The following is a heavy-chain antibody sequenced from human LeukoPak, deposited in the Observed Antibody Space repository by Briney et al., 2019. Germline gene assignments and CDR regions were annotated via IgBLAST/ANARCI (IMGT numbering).Heavy chain of an antibody. V-gene: IGHV4-31*03. J-gene: IGHJ5*02. CDR3: ARSRKENWFDP. CDR1: GGSINNGGYY. CDR2: IYYSGSS. Sequence: SETLSLTCTVSGGSINNGGYYWSWIRQHPGKGLEWIGYIYYSGSSYYNPSLRSRVTISVDTSKNHFSLKLSSVTAADTAVYYCARSRKENWFDPWGQGTLVTVSS.